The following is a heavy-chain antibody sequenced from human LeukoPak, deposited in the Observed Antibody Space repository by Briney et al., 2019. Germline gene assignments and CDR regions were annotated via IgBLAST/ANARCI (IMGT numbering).Heavy chain of an antibody. V-gene: IGHV4-59*01. CDR1: GGSISSYY. Sequence: SETLSLTCTVSGGSISSYYWSWIRQPPGKGLEWIGYIYYSGSTNYNPSLKSRVTISVNTSKNQFSLKLSSVTAADTAVYYCARRNSVTVAFDYWGQGTLVTVSS. D-gene: IGHD1-14*01. CDR3: ARRNSVTVAFDY. CDR2: IYYSGST. J-gene: IGHJ4*02.